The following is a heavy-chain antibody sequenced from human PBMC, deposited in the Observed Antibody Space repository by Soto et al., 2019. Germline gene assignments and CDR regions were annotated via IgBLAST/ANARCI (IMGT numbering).Heavy chain of an antibody. CDR3: ARDLVPGYTGFSDY. CDR1: GYTISNYG. Sequence: ASVKVACKTSGYTISNYGSSWVRQAHGQGLEWMGWTSAYNGNTNFAQKLQGRVSLTTDTSSTTAYMELRSLTSDDTAVYYCARDLVPGYTGFSDYWGQGTLVTVSS. J-gene: IGHJ4*02. CDR2: TSAYNGNT. V-gene: IGHV1-18*01. D-gene: IGHD5-12*01.